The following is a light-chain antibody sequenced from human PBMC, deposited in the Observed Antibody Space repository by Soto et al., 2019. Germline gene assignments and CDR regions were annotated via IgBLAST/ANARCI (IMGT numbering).Light chain of an antibody. CDR3: QQRSNWPT. J-gene: IGKJ3*01. V-gene: IGKV3-11*01. CDR2: DAS. Sequence: EIVLTQSPATLSLSPGERATLSCRASQSVSSYLAWYQQKPGQAPRLLIYDASNRATGIPARFSGSGSGTXXXXXXXXXXXXDFAVYYCQQRSNWPTFGPXXKVDIK. CDR1: QSVSSY.